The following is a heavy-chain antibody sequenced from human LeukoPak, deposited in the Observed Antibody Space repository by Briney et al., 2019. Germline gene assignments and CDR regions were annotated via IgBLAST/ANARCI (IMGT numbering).Heavy chain of an antibody. CDR2: ISGSGGST. D-gene: IGHD2-15*01. Sequence: GGSLRLSCAASGFTFNSYAMRWVRQAPGKGLEWVSAISGSGGSTSYADSVKSRFTISRDNSKNTLYLQMNSLRAEDTAVYYCVHQGAKNYYGMDVWGQGDTVTVSS. V-gene: IGHV3-23*01. J-gene: IGHJ6*02. CDR3: VHQGAKNYYGMDV. CDR1: GFTFNSYA.